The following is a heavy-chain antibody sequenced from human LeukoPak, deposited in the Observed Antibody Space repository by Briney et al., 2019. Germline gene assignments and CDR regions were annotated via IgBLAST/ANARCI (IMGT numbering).Heavy chain of an antibody. D-gene: IGHD1-1*01. CDR2: ISGSGGST. V-gene: IGHV3-23*01. Sequence: GGSLRLSCAASGFTFSSYAMSWVRQAPGKGLEWVSAISGSGGSTYYADSVKGRFSISRDNSKNTLYLQVNSLRAEDTAVYYCATSLPGNSPAQAFDLWGQGTMVTVSS. CDR1: GFTFSSYA. CDR3: ATSLPGNSPAQAFDL. J-gene: IGHJ3*01.